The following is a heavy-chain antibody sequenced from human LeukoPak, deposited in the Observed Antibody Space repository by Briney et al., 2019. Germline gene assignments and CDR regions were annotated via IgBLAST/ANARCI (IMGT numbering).Heavy chain of an antibody. Sequence: GGSLRLSCAASGFTFSSYWMSWVRQAPGKGLEWVANIKQDGSEKYYVDSVKGRFTISRDNAKNSLYPQMNSLRAEDTAVYYCARVSLDYYYGMDVWGQGTTVTVSS. CDR2: IKQDGSEK. CDR3: ARVSLDYYYGMDV. J-gene: IGHJ6*02. D-gene: IGHD3-3*02. CDR1: GFTFSSYW. V-gene: IGHV3-7*01.